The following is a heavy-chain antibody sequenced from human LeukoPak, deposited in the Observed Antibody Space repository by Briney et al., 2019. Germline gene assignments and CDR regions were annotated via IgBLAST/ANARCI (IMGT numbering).Heavy chain of an antibody. J-gene: IGHJ4*02. CDR3: AREVLYSFDY. Sequence: GGSLRLSCAASGFTFSSYEMNWVRQAPGKGLEGVAFISSSGSPIYYPDSAKGRFTISSGNAKDSLYRQMNSRSAENTAVYYCAREVLYSFDYWGQGTLVTVSS. CDR1: GFTFSSYE. V-gene: IGHV3-48*03. D-gene: IGHD2-15*01. CDR2: ISSSGSPI.